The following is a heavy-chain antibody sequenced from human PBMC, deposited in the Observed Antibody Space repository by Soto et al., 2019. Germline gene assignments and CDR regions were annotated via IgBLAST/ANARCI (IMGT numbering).Heavy chain of an antibody. V-gene: IGHV4-31*03. Sequence: SETLSLTCTVCGGSISRGGYYWSWIRQHPGKGLEWFGYIYYSGSTYYNPSLKSRVTISVDTSKNQFSLKLSSVTAADTAVYYCASDTPSYLDYGSGSYYNGMDVWGQGTTVTVSS. CDR3: ASDTPSYLDYGSGSYYNGMDV. CDR1: GGSISRGGYY. CDR2: IYYSGST. D-gene: IGHD3-10*01. J-gene: IGHJ6*02.